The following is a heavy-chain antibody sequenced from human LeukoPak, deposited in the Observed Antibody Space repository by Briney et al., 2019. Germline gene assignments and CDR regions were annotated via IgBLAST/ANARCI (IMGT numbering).Heavy chain of an antibody. CDR1: GFTFSTYW. CDR3: TKDSHRRSDY. CDR2: IKEDGSAT. Sequence: GGSLRLSCAASGFTFSTYWMTWGRQAPGKGLEWVASIKEDGSATFYVDSVKGRFSISRDNAKYSLYLQMNSLRAEDTAVYYCTKDSHRRSDYWGQGTLLTVSS. D-gene: IGHD1-14*01. J-gene: IGHJ4*02. V-gene: IGHV3-7*01.